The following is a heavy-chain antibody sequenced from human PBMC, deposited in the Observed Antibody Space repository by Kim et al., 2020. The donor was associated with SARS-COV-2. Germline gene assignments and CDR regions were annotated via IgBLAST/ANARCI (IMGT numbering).Heavy chain of an antibody. V-gene: IGHV3-23*01. D-gene: IGHD3-10*01. CDR3: ANFRV. Sequence: IGRSGGETHYPAAEKGRFPISRDNSKKTLYLQRNSLRAEDTAVYYCANFRVWGQGTLVTVSS. J-gene: IGHJ4*02. CDR2: IGRSGGET.